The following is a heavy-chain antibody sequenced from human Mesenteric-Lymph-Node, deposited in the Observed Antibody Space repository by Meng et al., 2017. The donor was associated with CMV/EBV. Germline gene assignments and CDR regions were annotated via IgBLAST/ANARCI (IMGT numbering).Heavy chain of an antibody. V-gene: IGHV3-7*01. Sequence: GGSLRLSCAASGFSSSSYWMNWVRQAPGKGLEWVANIKHDGNETYYVDSVKGRFTISRDNAKNSLYLQMNSLGAEDTAVYYCAREEPNYDFRSGLLHRGGMDVWGQGTTVTVSS. CDR3: AREEPNYDFRSGLLHRGGMDV. CDR2: IKHDGNET. J-gene: IGHJ6*02. CDR1: GFSSSSYW. D-gene: IGHD3-3*01.